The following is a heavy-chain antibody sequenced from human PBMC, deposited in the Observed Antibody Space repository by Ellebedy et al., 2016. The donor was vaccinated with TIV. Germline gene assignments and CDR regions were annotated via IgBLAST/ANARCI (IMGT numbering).Heavy chain of an antibody. CDR3: ARPLYSSGRRWFDP. Sequence: AASVKVSCKASGYTFTSYGISWVRQAPGQGLEWMGWISAYNGNTNYAQKLQGRVTMTTDTSTSTAYMELRSLRSDDTAVYYCARPLYSSGRRWFDPWGQGTLVTVSS. D-gene: IGHD6-19*01. CDR1: GYTFTSYG. V-gene: IGHV1-18*01. J-gene: IGHJ5*02. CDR2: ISAYNGNT.